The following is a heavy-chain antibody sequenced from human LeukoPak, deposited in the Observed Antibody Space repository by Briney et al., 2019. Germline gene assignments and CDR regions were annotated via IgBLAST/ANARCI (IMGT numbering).Heavy chain of an antibody. Sequence: PSETLSLTCAVYGGSFSGYYWSWIRQPPGKGLEWIGEINHSGSTNYNPSLKSRVTISVDTSKNQFSLKLSSVTAADTAVYYCARGLATDFDYWGQGTPVTVSS. CDR1: GGSFSGYY. CDR3: ARGLATDFDY. CDR2: INHSGST. D-gene: IGHD1-26*01. V-gene: IGHV4-34*01. J-gene: IGHJ4*02.